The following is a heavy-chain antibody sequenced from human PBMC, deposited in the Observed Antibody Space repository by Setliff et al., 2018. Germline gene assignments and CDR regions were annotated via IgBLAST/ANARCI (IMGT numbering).Heavy chain of an antibody. D-gene: IGHD6-13*01. Sequence: LRLSCAASGFTFDDYGMSWVRQAPGKGLEWVSGVNWNGGSTGYADSVKGRFTISRDNAKNSLYLQMNSLRAEDTALYYCAREGARSSSWYRPYYYYYMDVWGKGTTVTVSS. CDR3: AREGARSSSWYRPYYYYYMDV. J-gene: IGHJ6*03. V-gene: IGHV3-20*04. CDR1: GFTFDDYG. CDR2: VNWNGGST.